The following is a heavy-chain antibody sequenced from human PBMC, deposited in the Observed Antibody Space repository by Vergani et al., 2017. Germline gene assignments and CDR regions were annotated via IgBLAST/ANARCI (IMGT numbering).Heavy chain of an antibody. V-gene: IGHV3-23*01. CDR1: GLTFSSYA. D-gene: IGHD6-19*01. J-gene: IGHJ3*02. CDR3: AKVGRSEVAGTFGAFDI. Sequence: EVQLLESGGDLVQPGGSLRLSCAASGLTFSSYAMSWVRQAPGKGLEWVSTLSASDRRTHYADSVKGRFTISRDNSKNTLFLHMNSLRPEDTAVYYCAKVGRSEVAGTFGAFDIWGQGTMVTVSS. CDR2: LSASDRRT.